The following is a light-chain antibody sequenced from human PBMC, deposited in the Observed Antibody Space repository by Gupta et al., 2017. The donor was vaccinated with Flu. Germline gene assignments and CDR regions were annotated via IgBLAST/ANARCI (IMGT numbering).Light chain of an antibody. Sequence: DIKMPQSPSSLSASVGDRVTITCRASQGISNYLAWYQQKPGKVPKLLIYAASTLQSGVPSRFSGSGSGTXFTLTIXSLQPEDVATYYCQKYNSAPRTFGXGTKVEIK. CDR2: AAS. V-gene: IGKV1-27*01. CDR3: QKYNSAPRT. CDR1: QGISNY. J-gene: IGKJ1*01.